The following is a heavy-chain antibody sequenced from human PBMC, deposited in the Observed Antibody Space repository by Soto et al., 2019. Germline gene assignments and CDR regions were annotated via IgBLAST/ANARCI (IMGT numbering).Heavy chain of an antibody. CDR2: ITSSGST. CDR1: GLTFSDYY. J-gene: IGHJ3*02. CDR3: ARVPPGGYSGYDYAFDI. V-gene: IGHV3-11*05. Sequence: GGSLRLSCAASGLTFSDYYMSWIRQAPGKGLEWVSYITSSGSTGYADSVKGRFTISRDNAKNSLYLQMNSLRAEDTALYYCARVPPGGYSGYDYAFDIWGQGTMVTVSS. D-gene: IGHD5-12*01.